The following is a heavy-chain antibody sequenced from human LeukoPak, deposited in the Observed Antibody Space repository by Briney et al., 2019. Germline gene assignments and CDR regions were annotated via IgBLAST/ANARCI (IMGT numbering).Heavy chain of an antibody. V-gene: IGHV4-59*01. J-gene: IGHJ6*02. Sequence: PSETLSLTCTVSGGSISSYYWSWIRQPPGKGLERIGYIYYSGSTNYNPSLKSRVTISVDTSKNQFSLKLSSVTAADTAVYYCARGGTMVRGVIEEDYGMDVWGQGTTVTVSS. CDR1: GGSISSYY. CDR3: ARGGTMVRGVIEEDYGMDV. D-gene: IGHD3-10*01. CDR2: IYYSGST.